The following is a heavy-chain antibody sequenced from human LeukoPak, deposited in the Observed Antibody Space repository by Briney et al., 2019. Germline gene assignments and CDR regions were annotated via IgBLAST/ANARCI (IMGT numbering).Heavy chain of an antibody. CDR1: GYTFTGYY. CDR2: INPNSGGT. J-gene: IGHJ4*02. CDR3: ARGQDTMVRGALGDY. D-gene: IGHD3-10*01. Sequence: ASVKVSCKASGYTFTGYYMHWVRQAPGQGLEWMGWINPNSGGTNYAQKFRGRVTMTRDTSISTAYMELSRLRSDDTAVYYCARGQDTMVRGALGDYWGQGTLVTVSS. V-gene: IGHV1-2*02.